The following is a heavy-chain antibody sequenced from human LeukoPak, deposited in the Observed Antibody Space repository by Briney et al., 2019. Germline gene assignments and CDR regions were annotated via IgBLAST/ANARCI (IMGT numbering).Heavy chain of an antibody. CDR3: ARDLGDYYFDY. V-gene: IGHV3-30*04. CDR2: ISYDGSNK. J-gene: IGHJ4*02. D-gene: IGHD4-17*01. CDR1: GFTFSSYA. Sequence: GGSLRLSCAASGFTFSSYAMHWVRQAPGKGLEWVAVISYDGSNKYYADSVKGRFTISRDNSKNTLYLQMNSLRAEETAVYYCARDLGDYYFDYWGQGTLVTVSS.